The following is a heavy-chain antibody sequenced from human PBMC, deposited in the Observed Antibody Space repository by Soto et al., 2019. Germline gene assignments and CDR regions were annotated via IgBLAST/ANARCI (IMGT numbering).Heavy chain of an antibody. CDR3: ARGYDFWSMDV. V-gene: IGHV4-61*01. D-gene: IGHD3-3*01. J-gene: IGHJ6*02. CDR2: IYYSGST. Sequence: QVQLQESGPGLVKPSETLSLTCTVSGGSVSSGSYYWSWIRQPPGKGLEWIGYIYYSGSTNYNPSLNSRVTISVDTSKNQFSLKLYSVTAADTAVYYCARGYDFWSMDVWGQGTTVTVFS. CDR1: GGSVSSGSYY.